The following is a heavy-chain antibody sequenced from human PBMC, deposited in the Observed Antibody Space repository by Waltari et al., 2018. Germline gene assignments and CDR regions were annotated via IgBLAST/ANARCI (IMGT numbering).Heavy chain of an antibody. CDR2: IYYSGST. CDR1: GGSISSYY. Sequence: QVQLQESGPGLVKPSETLSLTCTVPGGSISSYYWSWIRQPPGKGLEWIGYIYYSGSTNYNPSLKSRVTISVDTSKNQFSLKLSSVTAADTAVYYCARDRVGGYAFDIWGQGTMVTVSS. D-gene: IGHD1-26*01. V-gene: IGHV4-59*01. CDR3: ARDRVGGYAFDI. J-gene: IGHJ3*02.